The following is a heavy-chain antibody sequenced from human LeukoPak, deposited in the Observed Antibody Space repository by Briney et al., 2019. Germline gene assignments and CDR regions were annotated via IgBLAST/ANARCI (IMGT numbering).Heavy chain of an antibody. CDR1: GYTFTSYG. D-gene: IGHD2-15*01. Sequence: ASVKVSCKASGYTFTSYGISWVRQVPGQGLEWTGWISAYNGNTNYAQKLQGRVTMTTDTSTSTAYLELRSLRSDDTAVYYCARDPRYCSGGSCYSPHWGQGALVTVSS. J-gene: IGHJ4*02. CDR3: ARDPRYCSGGSCYSPH. CDR2: ISAYNGNT. V-gene: IGHV1-18*01.